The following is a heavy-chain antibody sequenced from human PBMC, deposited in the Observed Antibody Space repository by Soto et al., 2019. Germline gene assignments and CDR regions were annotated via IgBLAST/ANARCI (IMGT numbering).Heavy chain of an antibody. CDR1: GFTFSSYA. CDR3: AKDRVVKSDESGYEYFDY. D-gene: IGHD5-12*01. CDR2: ISGSGGST. Sequence: GGSLRLSCAASGFTFSSYAMSWVRQAPGKGLEWVSAISGSGGSTYYADSVKGRFTISRDNSKNTLYLQMNSLRAEDTAVYYCAKDRVVKSDESGYEYFDYWGQGTLVTVSS. V-gene: IGHV3-23*01. J-gene: IGHJ4*02.